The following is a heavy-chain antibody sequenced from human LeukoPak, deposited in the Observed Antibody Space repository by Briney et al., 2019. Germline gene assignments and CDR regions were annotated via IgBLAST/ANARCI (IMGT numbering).Heavy chain of an antibody. CDR2: ISSSGSII. CDR3: ARESLYDILIGYGGFDY. D-gene: IGHD3-9*01. Sequence: RGSLRLSCAPSGFTLSSYEMNWVRQAPGEGPEWVSYISSSGSIIYYADSVKGRFNISKDNGKNSLYLQMNSLRAEDTAVYYCARESLYDILIGYGGFDYWGQGTVVTVSS. CDR1: GFTLSSYE. J-gene: IGHJ4*02. V-gene: IGHV3-48*03.